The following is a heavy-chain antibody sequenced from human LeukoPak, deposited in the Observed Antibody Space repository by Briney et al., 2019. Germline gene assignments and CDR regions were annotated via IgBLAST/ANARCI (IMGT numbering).Heavy chain of an antibody. V-gene: IGHV3-48*02. CDR2: ISSSSSTI. J-gene: IGHJ4*02. Sequence: GGSLRLSCAASGFTFSSYWMHWVRHAPGKGLVWVSYISSSSSTIYYADSVKGRFTISRDNAKNSLYLQMNSLRDEDTAVYYCARDPRKYSYGSFDYWGQGTLVTVSS. CDR1: GFTFSSYW. CDR3: ARDPRKYSYGSFDY. D-gene: IGHD5-18*01.